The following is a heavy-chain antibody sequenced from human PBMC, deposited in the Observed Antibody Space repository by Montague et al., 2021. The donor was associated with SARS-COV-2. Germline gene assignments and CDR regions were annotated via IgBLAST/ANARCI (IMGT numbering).Heavy chain of an antibody. Sequence: SETLSLTCAVSGDSISSSHWWSWVRQPPGKGLEWIGEIYHSGSTNYNPSLKSRVTISIDKSKNQFSLKLSSVTAADTAVYYCAREFRTYGYGGQYWYFDLWGRGTLVIVSS. D-gene: IGHD3-10*01. CDR2: IYHSGST. J-gene: IGHJ2*01. CDR3: AREFRTYGYGGQYWYFDL. V-gene: IGHV4-4*02. CDR1: GDSISSSHW.